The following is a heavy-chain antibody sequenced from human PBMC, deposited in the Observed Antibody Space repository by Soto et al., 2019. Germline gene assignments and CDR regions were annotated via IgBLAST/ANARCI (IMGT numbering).Heavy chain of an antibody. D-gene: IGHD6-13*01. CDR3: ARADMGGSSWPFDY. CDR2: IYHSGST. CDR1: GGSISSSNW. V-gene: IGHV4-4*02. Sequence: QVQLQESGPGLVKPSGTLSLTCAVSGGSISSSNWWSWVRQPPGKGLEWIGEIYHSGSTNYNPSLTSRVTISVDKSKNQFSLKLRSVTAADTAVYYCARADMGGSSWPFDYWGQGTLVTVSS. J-gene: IGHJ4*02.